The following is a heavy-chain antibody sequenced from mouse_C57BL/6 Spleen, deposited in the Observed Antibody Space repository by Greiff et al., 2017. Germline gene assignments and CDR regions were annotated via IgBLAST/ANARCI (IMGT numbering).Heavy chain of an antibody. V-gene: IGHV3-6*01. D-gene: IGHD4-1*01. CDR2: ISYYGSN. CDR3: ARAWDYFDY. Sequence: DVKVEESGPGLVKPSQSLSLTCSVTGYSITSGYYWNWIRQFPGNNLEWMGYISYYGSNNSNPSLKNRISITRDTSKNHLFLKLNSVTTEDTATYYCARAWDYFDYWGQGTTLTVSS. CDR1: GYSITSGYY. J-gene: IGHJ2*01.